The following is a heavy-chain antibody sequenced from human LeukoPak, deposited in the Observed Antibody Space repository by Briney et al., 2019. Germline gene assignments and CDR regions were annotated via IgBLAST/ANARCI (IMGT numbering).Heavy chain of an antibody. D-gene: IGHD3-10*01. CDR2: INPNVGGT. V-gene: IGHV1-46*01. J-gene: IGHJ3*02. CDR1: GYTFISYY. Sequence: GASVKVSCKASGYTFISYYIHWVRQAPGQGLEWMGIINPNVGGTSYAQKFQGRVTVTRDTSTSTVYMQLSSLRSEDTAVYYCARGAYYSTSGTPPDIWGQGTMVTVSS. CDR3: ARGAYYSTSGTPPDI.